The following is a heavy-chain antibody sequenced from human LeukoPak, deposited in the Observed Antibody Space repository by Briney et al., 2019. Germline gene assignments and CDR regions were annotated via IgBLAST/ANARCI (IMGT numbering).Heavy chain of an antibody. CDR1: GFTFSDYY. J-gene: IGHJ4*02. V-gene: IGHV3-11*01. CDR2: ISSSGSTI. Sequence: PGGSLRLSCAASGFTFSDYYMSWIRQAPGKGLEWVSYISSSGSTIYYADSVKGRFTISRDNAKNSLYLQMNSLRAEDTAVYYCARTRTATAIWGDFDCWGQGTLVTVSS. D-gene: IGHD2-2*02. CDR3: ARTRTATAIWGDFDC.